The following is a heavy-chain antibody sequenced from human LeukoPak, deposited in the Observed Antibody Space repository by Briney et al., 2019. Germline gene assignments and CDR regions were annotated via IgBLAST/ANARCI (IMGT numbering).Heavy chain of an antibody. J-gene: IGHJ6*03. V-gene: IGHV4-39*07. D-gene: IGHD1-14*01. Sequence: SETLSLTCTVSGGSISSSSYYWGWLRQPPGKGVEWIGSIYYSGSTYYNPSLKNRVTISVDTSKNQFSLKLSSVTAADTAAYYCARGNPFRWYYYYYMDVWGKGTTVTVSS. CDR1: GGSISSSSYY. CDR3: ARGNPFRWYYYYYMDV. CDR2: IYYSGST.